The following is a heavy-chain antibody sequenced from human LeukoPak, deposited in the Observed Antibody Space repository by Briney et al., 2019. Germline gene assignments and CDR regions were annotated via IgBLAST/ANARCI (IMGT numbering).Heavy chain of an antibody. J-gene: IGHJ6*02. CDR1: GGSISGYY. Sequence: SETLSLTCTVSGGSISGYYWSWIRQPPRKGLEWIGYIYSSGSTKYDPSLESRVTISLDTSKNQVSLNLSSVTAADTAVYYCARLTYYYDSSGMDVWGQGTTVTVSS. V-gene: IGHV4-4*09. CDR3: ARLTYYYDSSGMDV. D-gene: IGHD3-22*01. CDR2: IYSSGST.